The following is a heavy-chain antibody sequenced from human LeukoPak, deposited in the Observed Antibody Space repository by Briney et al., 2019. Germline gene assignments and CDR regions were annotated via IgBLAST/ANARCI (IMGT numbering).Heavy chain of an antibody. J-gene: IGHJ4*02. CDR1: GGSFSGYY. CDR3: ASRGYSYGYYFDY. D-gene: IGHD5-18*01. V-gene: IGHV4-34*01. CDR2: INHSGST. Sequence: SETLSLTCAVYGGSFSGYYWSWIRQPPGKGLEWIGEINHSGSTNYNPSLKSRVTISVDTSKNQFSLKLSSVTAADTAVYYCASRGYSYGYYFDYWGQGTLVTVSS.